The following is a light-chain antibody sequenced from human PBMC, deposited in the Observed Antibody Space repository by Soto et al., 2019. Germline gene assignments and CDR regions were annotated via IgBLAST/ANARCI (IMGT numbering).Light chain of an antibody. Sequence: QSVLTQPPSVSGAPGQRVTISCTGSSSNIGAGYDVHWYQQLPGTAPKLLIYGNNNRPSGVPDRFSGSKSGTSASLAITGHQAEDEADYYCHSYDSSLSGSRVFGGGTKLTVL. V-gene: IGLV1-40*01. CDR3: HSYDSSLSGSRV. J-gene: IGLJ3*02. CDR2: GNN. CDR1: SSNIGAGYD.